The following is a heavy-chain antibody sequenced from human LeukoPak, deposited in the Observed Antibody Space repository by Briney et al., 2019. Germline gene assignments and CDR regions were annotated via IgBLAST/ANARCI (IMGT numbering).Heavy chain of an antibody. CDR1: GFTFSSCA. D-gene: IGHD3-16*02. CDR3: AKELDDYIWGNYRPKYDEYFQH. J-gene: IGHJ1*01. CDR2: IIGSVGST. Sequence: GGSLRLSCAASGFTFSSCAVSWVRQAPGEGVEWVSTIIGSVGSTHYADSVKGRFTVSRDNSENTLYLQMNSLRAEDTVVYYCAKELDDYIWGNYRPKYDEYFQHWGQGTLVTVSS. V-gene: IGHV3-23*01.